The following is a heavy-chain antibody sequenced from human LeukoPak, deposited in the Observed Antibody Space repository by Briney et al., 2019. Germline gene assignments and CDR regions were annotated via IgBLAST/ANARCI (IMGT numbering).Heavy chain of an antibody. CDR1: GGSFSGYY. CDR2: INHSGST. CDR3: ARGPRGYSGYRAADAFDI. D-gene: IGHD5-12*01. J-gene: IGHJ3*02. Sequence: SETLSLTCAVYGGSFSGYYWSWIRQPPGKGLEWIGEINHSGSTNYNPSLKSRVTISVDTSKNQFSLKLSSVTAADTAVYYCARGPRGYSGYRAADAFDIWGQGTMVTVSS. V-gene: IGHV4-34*01.